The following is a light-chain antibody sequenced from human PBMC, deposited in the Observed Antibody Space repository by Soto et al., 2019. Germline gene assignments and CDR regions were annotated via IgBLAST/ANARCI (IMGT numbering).Light chain of an antibody. V-gene: IGKV3-11*01. Sequence: EIVLTQSPATLSLSPGERATLSCRASQSVGTYLAWYQHNPGQDPRLLIYDASNRATGIPARFSGSGSGTDFTLTISSPEPEDFAVYYCQQRYNWPKTFGQGTKLEIK. CDR3: QQRYNWPKT. CDR2: DAS. CDR1: QSVGTY. J-gene: IGKJ2*01.